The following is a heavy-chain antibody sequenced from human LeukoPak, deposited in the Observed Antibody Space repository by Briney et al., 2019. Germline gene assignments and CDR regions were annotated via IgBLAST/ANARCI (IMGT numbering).Heavy chain of an antibody. CDR2: ISGSGDIT. CDR1: GFTFSNYA. CDR3: AKERVAGIDY. V-gene: IGHV3-23*01. Sequence: PGGSLRLSCAASGFTFSNYALTWVRQAPGRGLEWVSDISGSGDITSYADSAKGRFTISRDNSENMLYLQMNSLRADDTAVYYCAKERVAGIDYWGQGTGLSVSS. D-gene: IGHD6-19*01. J-gene: IGHJ4*02.